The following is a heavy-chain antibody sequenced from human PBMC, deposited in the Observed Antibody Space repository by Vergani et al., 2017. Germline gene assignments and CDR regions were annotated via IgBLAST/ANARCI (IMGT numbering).Heavy chain of an antibody. CDR3: ARDRGDRRAVGGTRRWFDP. CDR2: IIPIFGTA. V-gene: IGHV1-69*01. D-gene: IGHD6-19*01. J-gene: IGHJ5*02. CDR1: GGTFSSYA. Sequence: QVQLVQSGAEVKKPGSSVKVSCKASGGTFSSYAISWVRQAPGQGLEWMGGIIPIFGTANYAQKFQGRVTITADESTSTAYMELSRLRCEDTAVYYCARDRGDRRAVGGTRRWFDPWGQGTLVTVSS.